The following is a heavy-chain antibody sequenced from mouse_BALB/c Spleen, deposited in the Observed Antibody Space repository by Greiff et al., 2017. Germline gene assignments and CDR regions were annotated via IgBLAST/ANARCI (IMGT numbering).Heavy chain of an antibody. CDR1: GFNIKDYY. V-gene: IGHV14-1*02. CDR2: IDPENGNT. Sequence: EVQLQQSGAELVRPGALVKLSCKASGFNIKDYYMHWVKQRPEQGLEWIGWIDPENGNTIYDPKFQGKASITADTSSNTAYLQLSSLTSEDTAVYYCARSSYYYGSSGGAMDYWGQGTSVTVSS. CDR3: ARSSYYYGSSGGAMDY. D-gene: IGHD1-1*01. J-gene: IGHJ4*01.